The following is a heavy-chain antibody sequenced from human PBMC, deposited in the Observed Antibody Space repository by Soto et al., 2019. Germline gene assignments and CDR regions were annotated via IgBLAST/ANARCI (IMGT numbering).Heavy chain of an antibody. Sequence: GSLRLSCAASGFTFSDYYMSWIRQAPGKGLEWVSYISSSGSTIYYADSVKGRFTISRDNAKNSLYLQMNSLRAEDTAVYYCARRGSSSSVRYYYYYMDVWGKGTTVTVSS. CDR3: ARRGSSSSVRYYYYYMDV. CDR1: GFTFSDYY. V-gene: IGHV3-11*01. D-gene: IGHD6-6*01. CDR2: ISSSGSTI. J-gene: IGHJ6*03.